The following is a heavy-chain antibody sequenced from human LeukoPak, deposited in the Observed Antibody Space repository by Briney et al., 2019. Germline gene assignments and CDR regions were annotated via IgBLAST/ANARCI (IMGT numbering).Heavy chain of an antibody. J-gene: IGHJ4*02. CDR1: GFTFSSYA. Sequence: PGGSLRLSCVASGFTFSSYAMSWVRQAPGKGLEWVSAIGGSGGSTYYADSVKGRFTISRDNSKNTLSLQMNSLRAEDTAVYYCAKLHDSWSGYDDYWGQGTLVTVSS. D-gene: IGHD3-3*01. V-gene: IGHV3-23*01. CDR3: AKLHDSWSGYDDY. CDR2: IGGSGGST.